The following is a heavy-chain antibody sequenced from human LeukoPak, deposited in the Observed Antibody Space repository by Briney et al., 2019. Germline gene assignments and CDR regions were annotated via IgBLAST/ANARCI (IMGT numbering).Heavy chain of an antibody. V-gene: IGHV3-23*01. J-gene: IGHJ6*02. CDR2: ISGSGGST. Sequence: PGGSLRLSCAASGFTFSCYAMSWVRQAPGKGLEWDSAISGSGGSTYYADSVKGRFTISRDNSKNTLYLQMNSLRAEDTAVYYCAKGVLGGIQLWYGALYYYGMDVWGQGTTVTVSS. CDR3: AKGVLGGIQLWYGALYYYGMDV. D-gene: IGHD5-18*01. CDR1: GFTFSCYA.